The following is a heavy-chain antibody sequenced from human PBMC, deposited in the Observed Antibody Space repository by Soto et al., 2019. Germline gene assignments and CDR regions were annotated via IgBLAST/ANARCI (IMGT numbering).Heavy chain of an antibody. CDR3: ARYYGDRFDY. CDR2: ISTSGTT. Sequence: SETLSLTCTVSGASISSYFWTWIRQPAGKGLDWIGRISTSGTTNYNPSLKSRVTMSVDTSKNHFSLNLSSVTAADTAVYYCARYYGDRFDYWGQGTLVTVSS. D-gene: IGHD4-17*01. V-gene: IGHV4-4*07. CDR1: GASISSYF. J-gene: IGHJ4*02.